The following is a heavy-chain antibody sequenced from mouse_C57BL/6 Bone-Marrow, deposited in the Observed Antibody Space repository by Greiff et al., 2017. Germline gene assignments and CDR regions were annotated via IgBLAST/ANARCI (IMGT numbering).Heavy chain of an antibody. V-gene: IGHV1-64*01. CDR1: GYTFTSYW. D-gene: IGHD2-10*01. CDR3: APYYGKVFAY. J-gene: IGHJ3*01. CDR2: IHPNSSST. Sequence: VQLQQPGAELVKPGASVKLSCKASGYTFTSYWMHWVKQRPGQGLEWIGMIHPNSSSTNYNEKFKSKATLTVDKSSSTAYMQLSSLTSEDSAVXYCAPYYGKVFAYWGQGTLVTVSA.